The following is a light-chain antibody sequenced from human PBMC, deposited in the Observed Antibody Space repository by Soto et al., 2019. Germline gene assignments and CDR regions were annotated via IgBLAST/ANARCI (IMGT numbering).Light chain of an antibody. J-gene: IGKJ1*01. CDR1: QTISSW. Sequence: IHRTHSPSTLCASMVYRVNITCRASQTISSWLSCYQQKAGQAPKLLIYVASRLQSGVPSRFSGSGSGTDFSLTISSLQPEDFATYYCLQDYNFRTFGQGTKVDIK. V-gene: IGKV1-5*03. CDR2: VAS. CDR3: LQDYNFRT.